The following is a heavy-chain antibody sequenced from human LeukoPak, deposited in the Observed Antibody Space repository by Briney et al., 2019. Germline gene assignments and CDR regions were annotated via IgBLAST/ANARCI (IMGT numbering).Heavy chain of an antibody. CDR1: GYTFTSYG. Sequence: ASVKVSCKASGYTFTSYGISWVRQAPGQGLEWMGWISAYNGNTNYAQKLQGRVTMTTDTSTSTAYMELRSLRSDDTAVYYCARGTQYYYDSSGVGYWGQGTLVTVSS. CDR2: ISAYNGNT. CDR3: ARGTQYYYDSSGVGY. V-gene: IGHV1-18*01. D-gene: IGHD3-22*01. J-gene: IGHJ4*02.